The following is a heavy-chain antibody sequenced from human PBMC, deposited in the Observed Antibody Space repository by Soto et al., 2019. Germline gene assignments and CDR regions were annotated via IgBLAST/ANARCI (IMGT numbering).Heavy chain of an antibody. CDR2: ISANGQGI. J-gene: IGHJ4*02. CDR1: GFTFTYYA. CDR3: AKDRDYPRDQFHY. D-gene: IGHD2-2*01. Sequence: EVQLLESGGGLVQPGGSLRLSCTASGFTFTYYAFSWVRQAPGKGLEWVSPISANGQGIYYADSVRGPFTISRDNSKNTVFLHMDSLRAEDTAVYYCAKDRDYPRDQFHYWGQGTLVTVSS. V-gene: IGHV3-23*01.